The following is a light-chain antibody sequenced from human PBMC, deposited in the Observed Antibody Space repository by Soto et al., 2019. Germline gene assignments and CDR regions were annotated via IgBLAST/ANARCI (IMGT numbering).Light chain of an antibody. CDR3: QQYNNWPAIT. CDR1: QSVSSSY. J-gene: IGKJ5*01. V-gene: IGKV3-20*01. CDR2: GAS. Sequence: EIVLTQSPGTLSLSPGERATLSCRASQSVSSSYLAWYQQKPGQAPRLLIYGASSRATGIPDRFSGFGSGTDFTLTISSLQSEDFAIYYCQQYNNWPAITFGQGTRLEIK.